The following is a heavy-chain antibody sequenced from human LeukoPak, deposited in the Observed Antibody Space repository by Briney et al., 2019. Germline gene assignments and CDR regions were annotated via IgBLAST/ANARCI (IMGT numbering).Heavy chain of an antibody. D-gene: IGHD3-22*01. J-gene: IGHJ3*02. CDR1: GYSFTSYW. CDR2: IYPGDSDT. CDR3: ARHKSLDYYDSSGYYDAFDI. V-gene: IGHV5-51*01. Sequence: GESLKISCEGSGYSFTSYWIGWVRQMPGKGLEWMGIIYPGDSDTRYSPSFQGQVTISADKSISTAYLQWSSLKASDTAMYYCARHKSLDYYDSSGYYDAFDIWGQGTMVTVSS.